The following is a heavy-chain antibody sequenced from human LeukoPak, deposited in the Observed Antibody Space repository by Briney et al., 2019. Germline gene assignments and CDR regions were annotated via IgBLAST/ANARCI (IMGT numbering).Heavy chain of an antibody. CDR3: ARDQGEYYYGWGSYYPFDY. CDR2: ISAYNVNT. CDR1: GYAFTGHC. V-gene: IGHV1-18*04. D-gene: IGHD3-10*01. J-gene: IGHJ4*02. Sequence: ASENVSCKASGYAFTGHCLHWVRQAPGHRLEWMGWISAYNVNTNYAQKPQRRVTMTTDTSTSTAYIELRSLRSDDTAVYYCARDQGEYYYGWGSYYPFDYWGEGTLVTVSS.